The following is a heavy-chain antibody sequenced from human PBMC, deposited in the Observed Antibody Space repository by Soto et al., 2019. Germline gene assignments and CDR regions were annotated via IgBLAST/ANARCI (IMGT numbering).Heavy chain of an antibody. D-gene: IGHD3-22*01. J-gene: IGHJ4*02. Sequence: EVQLLESGGGLVQPGGSLRLSCAASGFTFSSYAMSWVRQAPGKGLEWVSAISGSGGSTYYADSVKGRFTISRDNSKNTLYLQMTSLRAEDTAVYYCAPRPDYYDSSGYYDWGQGTLVTVSS. CDR3: APRPDYYDSSGYYD. V-gene: IGHV3-23*01. CDR2: ISGSGGST. CDR1: GFTFSSYA.